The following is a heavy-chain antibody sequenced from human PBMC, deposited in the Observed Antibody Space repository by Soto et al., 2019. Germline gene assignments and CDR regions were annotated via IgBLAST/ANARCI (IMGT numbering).Heavy chain of an antibody. CDR1: GFTVTDNY. CDR2: TVIGGGT. V-gene: IGHV3-53*01. J-gene: IGHJ6*02. D-gene: IGHD2-2*01. Sequence: GGGLIQPGGSLRLSCAASGFTVTDNYIIWVRQPPGKGLEWVSTTVIGGGTNYADTVKGRFTVSRDNSKNTLYLQMNNLRVEDTAVYYCARKPPSAIQGWAFGMDVWGQGTTVFVSS. CDR3: ARKPPSAIQGWAFGMDV.